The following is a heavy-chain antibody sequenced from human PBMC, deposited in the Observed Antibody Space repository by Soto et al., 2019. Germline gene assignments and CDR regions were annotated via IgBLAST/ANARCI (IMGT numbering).Heavy chain of an antibody. Sequence: AGGSLRLSCAASGFTFSSYSMNWVRQAPGKGLEWVSYISSSSSTIYYADSVKGRFTISRDNSKNSLYLQMNSLRDEDTAVYYCAISRVREGSSWYVNYYGMDVWGQGTTVTVSS. CDR1: GFTFSSYS. CDR3: AISRVREGSSWYVNYYGMDV. D-gene: IGHD6-13*01. J-gene: IGHJ6*02. V-gene: IGHV3-48*02. CDR2: ISSSSSTI.